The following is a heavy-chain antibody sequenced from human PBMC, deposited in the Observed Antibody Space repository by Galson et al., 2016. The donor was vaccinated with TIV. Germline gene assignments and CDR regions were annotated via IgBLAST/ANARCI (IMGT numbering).Heavy chain of an antibody. J-gene: IGHJ6*02. CDR2: TYYRSKWYS. D-gene: IGHD1/OR15-1a*01. V-gene: IGHV6-1*01. CDR3: ARGPINKWNNYYYAMDV. Sequence: CAISGDSVSTSRGVWNWIRQSPSRGLEWLGRTYYRSKWYSDYAPSVKSRIIFIPDKSKNQFSLQLKSVTPEDTAVYYCARGPINKWNNYYYAMDVWGQGTTVTVS. CDR1: GDSVSTSRGV.